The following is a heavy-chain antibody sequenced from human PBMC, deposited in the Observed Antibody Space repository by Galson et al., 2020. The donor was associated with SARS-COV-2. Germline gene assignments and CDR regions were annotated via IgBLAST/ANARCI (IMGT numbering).Heavy chain of an antibody. V-gene: IGHV3-74*01. CDR3: ARDPL. Sequence: GESLKISCAAPGFSINTYWMHWVRQAPGKGLVWVSRINGDSSITSYADSVKGRFTISRDNAKKTVYLEMTSLRVEDTAVYYCARDPLWGQGTMVTVSS. CDR2: INGDSSIT. J-gene: IGHJ3*01. CDR1: GFSINTYW.